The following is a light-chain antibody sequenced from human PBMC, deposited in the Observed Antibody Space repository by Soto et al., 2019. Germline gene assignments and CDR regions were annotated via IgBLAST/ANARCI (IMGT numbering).Light chain of an antibody. Sequence: EIVLTQSPATLSLSPGERATLFCSASQSVSGYLAWYQQKPGQAPRLVIHDVSRRAPDIPARFSGRGSGTDFTLTISRLEPEDFVVYYCQQYSSLPHTFGQGTKLEVK. V-gene: IGKV3-11*01. CDR3: QQYSSLPHT. CDR2: DVS. CDR1: QSVSGY. J-gene: IGKJ2*01.